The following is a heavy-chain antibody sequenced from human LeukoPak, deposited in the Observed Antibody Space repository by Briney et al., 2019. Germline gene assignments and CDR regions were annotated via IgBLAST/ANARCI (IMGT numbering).Heavy chain of an antibody. CDR3: ARDSVGIYGDDAFDI. V-gene: IGHV3-21*01. D-gene: IGHD4-17*01. Sequence: GGSLRLSCAASGFTFSSYSMNWVRQAPGKGLEWVSSISSSSYIYYADSVKGRFTISRDNAKNSLYLQMNSLRAEDTAVYYCARDSVGIYGDDAFDIWGQGTMVTVSS. CDR1: GFTFSSYS. CDR2: ISSSSYI. J-gene: IGHJ3*02.